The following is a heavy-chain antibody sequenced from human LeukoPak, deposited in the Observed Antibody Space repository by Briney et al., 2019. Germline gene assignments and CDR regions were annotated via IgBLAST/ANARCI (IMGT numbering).Heavy chain of an antibody. D-gene: IGHD3-10*01. CDR1: GFTFSSYW. V-gene: IGHV3-7*01. J-gene: IGHJ3*02. Sequence: GGSLRLSCAAAGFTFSSYWMSWVRQAPGKGLECVANIKQDGSEKYYVDSVKGRFTISRDNAKNSLYLQMNSLRAEDTTVYYCARDRWFGELLGAFDIWSQGTMVTVSS. CDR3: ARDRWFGELLGAFDI. CDR2: IKQDGSEK.